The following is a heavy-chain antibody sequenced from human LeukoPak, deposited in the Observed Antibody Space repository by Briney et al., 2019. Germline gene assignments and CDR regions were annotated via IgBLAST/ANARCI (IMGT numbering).Heavy chain of an antibody. Sequence: GSLRLSCAASGFTFSSHAMHWVRQAPGKGLEWVAVISYDGGNKYYADSVKGRFTISRDNSKNTLYLQMNSLRAEDTAVYYCARDPQLWFFDYWGQGTLVTVSS. D-gene: IGHD5-18*01. CDR3: ARDPQLWFFDY. J-gene: IGHJ4*02. CDR2: ISYDGGNK. CDR1: GFTFSSHA. V-gene: IGHV3-30-3*01.